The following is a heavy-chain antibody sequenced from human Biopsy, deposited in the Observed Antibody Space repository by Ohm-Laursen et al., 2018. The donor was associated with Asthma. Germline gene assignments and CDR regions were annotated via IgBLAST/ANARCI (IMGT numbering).Heavy chain of an antibody. J-gene: IGHJ4*02. Sequence: SETLSLTCTASGVSIRSYYWTWIRQPPGKGLEWIGNIRYSGSTYSNPSLKSRVTISVDTSKKQISLRLSSVIAADTAVYYCAGFCSGGNCPDHWGQGTLVTVSS. V-gene: IGHV4-59*01. CDR1: GVSIRSYY. D-gene: IGHD2-15*01. CDR3: AGFCSGGNCPDH. CDR2: IRYSGST.